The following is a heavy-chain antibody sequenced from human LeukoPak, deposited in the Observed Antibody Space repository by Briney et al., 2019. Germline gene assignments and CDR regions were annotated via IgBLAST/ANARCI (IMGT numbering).Heavy chain of an antibody. Sequence: PSETLSLTCSVSGGLNTHYYWSWIRQPPGKGLEWIGYIYHSGSSNYNPSLKSRVTISVDTSKNQFSLKLTSVTAADTAVYYCMRGQWLPVFDFWGQGTLVTVSS. CDR3: MRGQWLPVFDF. D-gene: IGHD3-22*01. CDR1: GGLNTHYY. J-gene: IGHJ5*01. V-gene: IGHV4-59*01. CDR2: IYHSGSS.